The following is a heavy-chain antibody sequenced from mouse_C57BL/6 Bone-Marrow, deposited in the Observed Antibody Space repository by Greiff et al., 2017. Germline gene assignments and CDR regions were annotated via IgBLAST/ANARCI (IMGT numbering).Heavy chain of an antibody. D-gene: IGHD1-1*01. CDR1: GFTFSSYG. J-gene: IGHJ3*01. CDR3: ARHHPMTAGVARPFAY. Sequence: EVHLVESGGDLVKPGGSLKLSCAASGFTFSSYGMSWVRQTPDKRLEWVATISSGGSYTYFPDSVKGRFTISRDNAKNTLDLQMSSLKTEDRSMYYGARHHPMTAGVARPFAYWGQGTLVTVSA. V-gene: IGHV5-6*01. CDR2: ISSGGSYT.